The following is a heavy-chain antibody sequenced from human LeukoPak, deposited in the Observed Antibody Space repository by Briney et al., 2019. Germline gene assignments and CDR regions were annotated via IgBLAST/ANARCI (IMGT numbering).Heavy chain of an antibody. J-gene: IGHJ3*02. V-gene: IGHV3-7*01. CDR1: GFTFSSSW. CDR2: IIQDGSEE. Sequence: GGSLRLSCAASGFTFSSSWMNWVRQAPGKGLEWVANIIQDGSEEYYVDSVKGRFTISRDNAKNSLYLQMNSLRAEDTALYYCARGHSNACDIWGQGTMVTVSS. CDR3: ARGHSNACDI.